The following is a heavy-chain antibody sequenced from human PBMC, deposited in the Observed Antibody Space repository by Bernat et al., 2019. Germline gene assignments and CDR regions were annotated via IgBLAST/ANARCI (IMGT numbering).Heavy chain of an antibody. D-gene: IGHD2-15*01. CDR2: ISYDGSTK. V-gene: IGHV3-30*18. J-gene: IGHJ4*02. CDR3: ANLMVVAAPDYFDY. Sequence: QVQLVESGGGVVQPGRSLRLSCAASGFTFSSYGMPWVRQAPGKGLEWVAVISYDGSTKYYADSVKGRFTISRDNSKNTRYLQMNSLRAEDTAVYYCANLMVVAAPDYFDYWGQGTLVTVSS. CDR1: GFTFSSYG.